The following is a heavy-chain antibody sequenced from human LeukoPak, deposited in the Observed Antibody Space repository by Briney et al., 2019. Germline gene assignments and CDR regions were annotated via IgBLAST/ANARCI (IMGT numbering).Heavy chain of an antibody. CDR1: GGSISSNPYY. J-gene: IGHJ3*02. CDR2: IHYSGRT. V-gene: IGHV4-39*02. CDR3: ARDEHGFDI. Sequence: SETLSLTCNVSGGSISSNPYYWAWIRQPPGKGLEWIGSIHYSGRTYNNASPKSRVTISVDTSKNKFSLKLSSVTAADTSVYYCARDEHGFDIWGQGTMVTVSS.